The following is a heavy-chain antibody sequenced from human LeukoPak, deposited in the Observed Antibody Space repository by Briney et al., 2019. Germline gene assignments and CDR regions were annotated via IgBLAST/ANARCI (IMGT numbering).Heavy chain of an antibody. CDR3: ARQAAAGLLYFDY. J-gene: IGHJ4*02. D-gene: IGHD6-13*01. CDR1: GYTFTGYY. CDR2: INPNSGGT. V-gene: IGHV1-2*02. Sequence: ASVKVSCKASGYTFTGYYMHWVRQAPGQGLEWMGWINPNSGGTNYAQKFQGRVTMTRDTSISTAYMELSRLRSDDTAVYYCARQAAAGLLYFDYWGQGTLVTVSS.